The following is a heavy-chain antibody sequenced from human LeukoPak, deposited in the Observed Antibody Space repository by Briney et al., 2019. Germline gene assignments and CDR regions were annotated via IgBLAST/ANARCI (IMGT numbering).Heavy chain of an antibody. J-gene: IGHJ4*02. CDR3: ARDSSSSTHLDF. V-gene: IGHV3-21*01. CDR1: GSTFSSYS. Sequence: GGSLRLSCAASGSTFSSYSMNWVRQAPGKGLEWVSSISSSSSYIYYGDSVKGRFTISRDNAKNSLSLQMNSLRAEDTAVYYCARDSSSSTHLDFWGQGTLVTVSS. CDR2: ISSSSSYI. D-gene: IGHD2-2*01.